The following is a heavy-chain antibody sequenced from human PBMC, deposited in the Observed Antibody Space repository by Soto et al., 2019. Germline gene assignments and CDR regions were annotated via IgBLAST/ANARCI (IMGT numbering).Heavy chain of an antibody. J-gene: IGHJ4*02. D-gene: IGHD3-10*01. CDR2: ISYDGSNK. CDR3: AKDSRGVIKH. Sequence: GSLRLSCAASGFTFSSYGMHWVRQAPGKGLEWVAVISYDGSNKYYADSVKGRFTISRDNSKNTLYLQMNSLRAEDTAVYYCAKDSRGVIKHWGQGTLVTVSS. CDR1: GFTFSSYG. V-gene: IGHV3-30*18.